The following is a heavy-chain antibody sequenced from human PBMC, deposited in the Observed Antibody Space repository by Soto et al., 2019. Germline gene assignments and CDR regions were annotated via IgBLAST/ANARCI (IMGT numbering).Heavy chain of an antibody. Sequence: VSVKLSCNAAGYTFSSYGISLLRKDTRQGLEWMGWISAYNGNTNYAQKLQGRVTMTTDTSTSTAYMELRSLRSDDTAVYYCARDQEYCSGGSCEVFDYWGQGTLVTVSS. D-gene: IGHD2-15*01. J-gene: IGHJ4*02. CDR2: ISAYNGNT. CDR3: ARDQEYCSGGSCEVFDY. V-gene: IGHV1-18*01. CDR1: GYTFSSYG.